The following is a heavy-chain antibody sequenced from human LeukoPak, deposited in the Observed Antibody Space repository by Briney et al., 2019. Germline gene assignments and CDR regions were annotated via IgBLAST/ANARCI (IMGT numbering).Heavy chain of an antibody. D-gene: IGHD3-3*01. CDR3: ARVLLLNYDFWSGLSP. V-gene: IGHV3-66*02. J-gene: IGHJ5*02. CDR2: IYSGGST. Sequence: PGGSLRLSCAASGFTISVYYMSWIRQAPGKGLEWVSVIYSGGSTYYADSVKGRFTISRDNSKNTLYLQMNSLRAEDTAVYYCARVLLLNYDFWSGLSPWGQGTLVTVSS. CDR1: GFTISVYY.